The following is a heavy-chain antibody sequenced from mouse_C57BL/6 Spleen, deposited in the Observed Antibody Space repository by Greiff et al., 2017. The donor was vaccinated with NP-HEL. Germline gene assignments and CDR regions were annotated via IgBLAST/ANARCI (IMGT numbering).Heavy chain of an antibody. D-gene: IGHD4-1*01. Sequence: QVQLQQSGAELARPGASVKLSCKASGYTFTSYGISWVKQRTGQGLEWIGEIYPRSGNTYYNEKFKGKATLTAYKSSSTAYMELRSLTSDDSAVYFCARFWDGTCFAYWGQGTLVTVSA. CDR1: GYTFTSYG. V-gene: IGHV1-81*01. J-gene: IGHJ3*01. CDR3: ARFWDGTCFAY. CDR2: IYPRSGNT.